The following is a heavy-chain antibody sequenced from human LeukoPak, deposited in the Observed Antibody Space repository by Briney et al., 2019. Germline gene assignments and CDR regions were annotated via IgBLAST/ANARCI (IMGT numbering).Heavy chain of an antibody. CDR2: ISSSSSYI. J-gene: IGHJ3*02. D-gene: IGHD1-26*01. V-gene: IGHV3-21*01. CDR1: GFTFSSYS. CDR3: ARDYSGSYHDAFDI. Sequence: NPGGSLRLSCAASGFTFSSYSMNWGRQAPGKGLEWVSSISSSSSYIYYADSVKGRFTISRDNAKNSLYLQMNSLRAEDTAVYYCARDYSGSYHDAFDIWGQGTMVTVSS.